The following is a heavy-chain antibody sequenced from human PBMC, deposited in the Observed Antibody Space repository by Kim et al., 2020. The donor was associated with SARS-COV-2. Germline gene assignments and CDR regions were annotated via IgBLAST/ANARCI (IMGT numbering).Heavy chain of an antibody. V-gene: IGHV1-69*13. D-gene: IGHD1-26*01. CDR2: IIPIFGTA. CDR3: ARPLAGSYSVYYYYGMDV. CDR1: GGTFSSYA. Sequence: SVKVSCKASGGTFSSYAISWVRQAPGQGLEWMGGIIPIFGTANYAQKFQGRVTITADESTSTAYMELSSLRSEDTAVYYCARPLAGSYSVYYYYGMDVWGQGTTVTVSS. J-gene: IGHJ6*02.